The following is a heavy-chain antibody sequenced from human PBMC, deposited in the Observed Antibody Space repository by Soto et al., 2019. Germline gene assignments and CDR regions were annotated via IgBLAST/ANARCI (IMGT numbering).Heavy chain of an antibody. V-gene: IGHV1-69*02. D-gene: IGHD4-17*01. CDR2: IIPILGIA. J-gene: IGHJ4*02. CDR1: GGTFSSYT. CDR3: ARWAPEGPSTSYDDYGGNSDY. Sequence: ASVKVSCKASGGTFSSYTISWVRQAPGQGLEWMGRIIPILGIANYAQKFQGRVTITADKSTSTAYMELSSLRSEDTAVYYCARWAPEGPSTSYDDYGGNSDYWGQGTLVTVSS.